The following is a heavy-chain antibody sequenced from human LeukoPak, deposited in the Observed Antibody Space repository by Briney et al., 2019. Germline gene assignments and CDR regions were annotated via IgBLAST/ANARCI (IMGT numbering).Heavy chain of an antibody. CDR3: ARTDSGSFVDY. V-gene: IGHV1-46*01. CDR2: INPSGGST. CDR1: GYTFTSYY. D-gene: IGHD1-26*01. J-gene: IGHJ4*02. Sequence: ASVKVSCTASGYTFTSYYIHWVRQAPGQGLAWMGIINPSGGSTTYAQKFQGRVTMTRDTSTNTIYMELSSLRYEDTAVYYCARTDSGSFVDYWGQGTLVTVSS.